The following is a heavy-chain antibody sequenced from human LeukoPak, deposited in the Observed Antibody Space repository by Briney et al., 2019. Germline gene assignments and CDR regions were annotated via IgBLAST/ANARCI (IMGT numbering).Heavy chain of an antibody. CDR2: IYYSGST. CDR3: ARQGYYYYYMDV. J-gene: IGHJ6*03. Sequence: SETLSLTCTVSGGSISSSSYYWGWIRQPPGKGLEWIGSIYYSGSTYYNPSLKSRVTISVDTPKNQFSLKLSSVTAADTAVYYCARQGYYYYYMDVWGTGTTVTISS. CDR1: GGSISSSSYY. V-gene: IGHV4-39*01.